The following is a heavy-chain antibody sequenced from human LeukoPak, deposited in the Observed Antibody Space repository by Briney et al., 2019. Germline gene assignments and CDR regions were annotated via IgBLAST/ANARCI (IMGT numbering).Heavy chain of an antibody. Sequence: PVGSLRLSCAASGFTFSSYGMHWVRQAPGKGLEWVAFIRYDGSNTYYADSVKGRFTISRDNSKNTLYLQMNSLRAEEMAVYYCASNRDGKFDYWGQGTLVTVSS. V-gene: IGHV3-30*02. J-gene: IGHJ4*02. CDR1: GFTFSSYG. CDR2: IRYDGSNT. CDR3: ASNRDGKFDY. D-gene: IGHD5-24*01.